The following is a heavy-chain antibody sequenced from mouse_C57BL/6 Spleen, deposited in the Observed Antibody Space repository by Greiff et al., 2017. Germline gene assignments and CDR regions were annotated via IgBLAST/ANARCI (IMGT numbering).Heavy chain of an antibody. CDR2: IDPNSGGT. CDR3: ARERRGPQAEDLYAMDY. D-gene: IGHD3-2*02. Sequence: QVQLQQPGAELVKPGASVKLSCKASGYTFTSYWMPWVKQRPGRGLEWIGRIDPNSGGTKYNEKFKSKATLTVDKPSSTAYMQLSSLTSEDSAVYYCARERRGPQAEDLYAMDYWGQGTSVTVSS. V-gene: IGHV1-72*01. CDR1: GYTFTSYW. J-gene: IGHJ4*01.